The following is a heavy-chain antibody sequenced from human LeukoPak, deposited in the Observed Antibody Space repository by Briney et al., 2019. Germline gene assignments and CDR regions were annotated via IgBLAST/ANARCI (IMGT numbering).Heavy chain of an antibody. CDR2: INTNTGNP. CDR3: ARAKSSSWYTEYYYYYYMDV. D-gene: IGHD6-13*01. V-gene: IGHV7-4-1*02. CDR1: GYTFTSYA. Sequence: ASVKVSCKASGYTFTSYAMNWVRQAPGQGLEWMGWINTNTGNPTYAQGFTGRFVFSLDTSVSTACLQISSLKAEDTAVYYCARAKSSSWYTEYYYYYYMDVWGKGTTVTVSS. J-gene: IGHJ6*03.